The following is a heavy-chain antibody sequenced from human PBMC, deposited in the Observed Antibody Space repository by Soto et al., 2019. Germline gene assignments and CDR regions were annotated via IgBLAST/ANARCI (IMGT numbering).Heavy chain of an antibody. Sequence: ASVKVSCKASGYTFTSYDINWVRQATGQGLEWMGWMNPNSGNTGYAQKFQGRVTMTRNTSISTAYMELSSLRSEDTAVYYCARATSYPYYDFWSGYYNYYYYYYMDVWGKGTTVTSP. CDR3: ARATSYPYYDFWSGYYNYYYYYYMDV. J-gene: IGHJ6*03. CDR2: MNPNSGNT. V-gene: IGHV1-8*01. D-gene: IGHD3-3*01. CDR1: GYTFTSYD.